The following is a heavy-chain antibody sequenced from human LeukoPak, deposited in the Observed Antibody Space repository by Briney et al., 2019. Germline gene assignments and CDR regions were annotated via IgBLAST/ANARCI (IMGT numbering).Heavy chain of an antibody. CDR1: GFIFSDYY. V-gene: IGHV3-11*04. CDR2: ISQSGST. CDR3: AREGTIFGAGDWFDP. Sequence: GGSLRLSCVASGFIFSDYYMSWIRQAPGKGLEWLSYISQSGSTSYSDSVKGRFTVSRDNAKNSLYLQMNSLSVEDTALYYCAREGTIFGAGDWFDPWGQGTLVTVSS. D-gene: IGHD3-3*01. J-gene: IGHJ5*02.